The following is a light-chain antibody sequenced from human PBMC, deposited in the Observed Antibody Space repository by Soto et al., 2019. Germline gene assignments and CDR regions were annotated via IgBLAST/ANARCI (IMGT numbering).Light chain of an antibody. V-gene: IGKV3-20*01. J-gene: IGKJ1*01. CDR3: QQYGSSPTWT. Sequence: EVVGTHSPGTLSLSPGEIATISCSASQSVSSIYLGWYQQKPGQAPRLLIYGASSRATGIPDRFSDSRSATDFPLTISRLEPADFAVYSCQQYGSSPTWTFGQGTKVDI. CDR2: GAS. CDR1: QSVSSIY.